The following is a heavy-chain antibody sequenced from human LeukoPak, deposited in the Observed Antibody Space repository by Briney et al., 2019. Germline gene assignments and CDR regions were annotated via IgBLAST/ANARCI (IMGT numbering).Heavy chain of an antibody. Sequence: PGRSLRLSCAASGFTFSSYWMHWVRQAPGKGLVWVSRINSDGSSTSYADSVKGRFTISRDNAKNTLYLQMNSLRAEDTAVYYCARDARGFGSYNWFDPWGQGTLVTVSS. CDR1: GFTFSSYW. J-gene: IGHJ5*02. CDR3: ARDARGFGSYNWFDP. CDR2: INSDGSST. V-gene: IGHV3-74*01. D-gene: IGHD3-16*01.